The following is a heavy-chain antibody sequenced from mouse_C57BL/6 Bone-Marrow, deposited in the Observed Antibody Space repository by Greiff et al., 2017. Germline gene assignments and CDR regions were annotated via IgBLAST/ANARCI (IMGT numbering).Heavy chain of an antibody. J-gene: IGHJ1*03. Sequence: EVKLVESGGDLVKPGGSLKLSCAASGFTFSSYGMSWVRQTPDKRLEWVATISSGGSYTYYPDSVKGRFTISRDNAKNTLYLQMSSLKSEDTAMYYCARDGYDGYVDVWGTGTTVTVSS. V-gene: IGHV5-6*01. D-gene: IGHD2-2*01. CDR1: GFTFSSYG. CDR3: ARDGYDGYVDV. CDR2: ISSGGSYT.